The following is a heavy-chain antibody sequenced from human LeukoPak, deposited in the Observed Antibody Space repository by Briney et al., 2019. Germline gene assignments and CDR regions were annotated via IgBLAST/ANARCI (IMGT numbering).Heavy chain of an antibody. CDR1: GGSFSGYY. Sequence: PSETLSLTCAVYGGSFSGYYWSWIRRPPGKGLEWIGEINHSGSTNYNPSLKSRVTISVDTSKNQFSLKLSSVTAADTAVYYCARLAGNYRVRGVPDLDYWGQGTLVTVSS. V-gene: IGHV4-34*01. J-gene: IGHJ4*02. D-gene: IGHD3-10*01. CDR2: INHSGST. CDR3: ARLAGNYRVRGVPDLDY.